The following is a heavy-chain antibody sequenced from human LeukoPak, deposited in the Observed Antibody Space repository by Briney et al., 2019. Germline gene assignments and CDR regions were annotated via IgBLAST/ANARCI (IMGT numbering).Heavy chain of an antibody. V-gene: IGHV3-7*01. Sequence: PGGSLRLSCAASGFTFSSYSMNWVRQAPGKGLEWVANIKQDGSNINYVDSVKGRFTISRDNAKNSLYLHMDSLRAEDTAVYFCARGTSDSNVGYFDYWGQGTLVTVSS. CDR3: ARGTSDSNVGYFDY. J-gene: IGHJ4*02. CDR2: IKQDGSNI. CDR1: GFTFSSYS. D-gene: IGHD2-2*01.